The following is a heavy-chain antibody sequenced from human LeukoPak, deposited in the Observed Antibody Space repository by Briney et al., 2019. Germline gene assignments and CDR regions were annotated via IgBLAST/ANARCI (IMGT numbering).Heavy chain of an antibody. Sequence: GESLKISCKGSGYSFTSYWIGWVRQMPGKGLEWMGIIYPGDSETRYSPSFQGQVTISADKSISTAYLQWSSLKASDTAMYYCARPEYYDSSGYHYYFDYWGQGTLVTVSS. D-gene: IGHD3-22*01. J-gene: IGHJ4*02. CDR3: ARPEYYDSSGYHYYFDY. CDR1: GYSFTSYW. V-gene: IGHV5-51*01. CDR2: IYPGDSET.